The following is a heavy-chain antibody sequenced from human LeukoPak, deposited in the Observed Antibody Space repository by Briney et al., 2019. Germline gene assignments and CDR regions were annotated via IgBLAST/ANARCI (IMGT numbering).Heavy chain of an antibody. CDR2: INSDGSST. CDR1: GFTFSSYW. J-gene: IGHJ4*02. Sequence: PGGSLRLSCAASGFTFSSYWMHWVRHAPGKGLVWVSRINSDGSSTSYADSVKGRFTISRDNAKNTLYLQMNSLRAEDTAVYYCARPRGFSNSAVDYWGQGTLVTVSS. V-gene: IGHV3-74*01. CDR3: ARPRGFSNSAVDY. D-gene: IGHD4-4*01.